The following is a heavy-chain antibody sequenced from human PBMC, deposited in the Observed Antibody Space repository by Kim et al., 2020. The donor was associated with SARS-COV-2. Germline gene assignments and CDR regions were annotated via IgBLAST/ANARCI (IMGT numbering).Heavy chain of an antibody. CDR3: AKDKGAYYYYGMDV. CDR2: ISWNSGSI. CDR1: GFTFDDYA. J-gene: IGHJ6*02. Sequence: GGSLRLSCAASGFTFDDYAMHWVRQAPGKGLEWVSGISWNSGSIGYADSVKGRFTISRDNAKNSLYLQMNSLRAEDTALYYCAKDKGAYYYYGMDVWGQGTTVTVSS. V-gene: IGHV3-9*01.